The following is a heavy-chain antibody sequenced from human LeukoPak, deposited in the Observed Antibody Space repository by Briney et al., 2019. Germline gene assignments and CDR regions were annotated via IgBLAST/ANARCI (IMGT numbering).Heavy chain of an antibody. D-gene: IGHD3-16*01. Sequence: PGGSLRLSCAASGFTFSSYAMSWVRQAPGKGLEWVSAISGSGGSTYYADSVKGRFTISRDNSKNTLYMQMNSLRADDTAVYYCARSYVGHRVLYYFDYWGQGTLVTVSS. J-gene: IGHJ4*02. CDR2: ISGSGGST. CDR1: GFTFSSYA. CDR3: ARSYVGHRVLYYFDY. V-gene: IGHV3-23*01.